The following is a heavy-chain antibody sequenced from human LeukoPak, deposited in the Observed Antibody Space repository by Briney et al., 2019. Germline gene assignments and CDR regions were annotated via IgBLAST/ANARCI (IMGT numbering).Heavy chain of an antibody. CDR1: GFTFSSYW. CDR2: INEHGSTT. Sequence: GGSLRHSCAASGFTFSSYWMHWVRQAPGKGLVWVSRINEHGSTTNYADSVKDRFTISRDNAKNTLYLQMNSLRAEDTAVYYCARDVGGSGSHWGQGTLVTVSS. CDR3: ARDVGGSGSH. V-gene: IGHV3-74*01. D-gene: IGHD3-10*01. J-gene: IGHJ4*02.